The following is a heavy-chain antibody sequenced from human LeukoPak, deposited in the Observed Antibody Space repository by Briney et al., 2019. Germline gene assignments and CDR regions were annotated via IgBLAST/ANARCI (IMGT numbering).Heavy chain of an antibody. Sequence: GRSLRLSCAASGFTFSSYGMHWVRQAPGKGLEWVSLISWDGGSTYYADSVKGRFTISRDNSKNSLYLQMNSLRTEDTALYYCAKAQYYDFWSGLDYWGQGTLVTVSS. D-gene: IGHD3-3*01. CDR3: AKAQYYDFWSGLDY. V-gene: IGHV3-43*01. J-gene: IGHJ4*02. CDR2: ISWDGGST. CDR1: GFTFSSYG.